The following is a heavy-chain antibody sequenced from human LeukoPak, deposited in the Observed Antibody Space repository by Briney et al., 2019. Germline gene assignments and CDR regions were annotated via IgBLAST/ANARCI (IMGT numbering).Heavy chain of an antibody. J-gene: IGHJ4*02. D-gene: IGHD6-13*01. Sequence: SETLSLTCAVYGGSFSGYYWSWIRQPPGKGLEWIGEINHSGSTNYNSSLKSRVTISVDTSKNQFSLKLSSVTAADTAVYYCASIAAAGDFDYWGQGTLVTVSS. CDR2: INHSGST. CDR3: ASIAAAGDFDY. CDR1: GGSFSGYY. V-gene: IGHV4-34*01.